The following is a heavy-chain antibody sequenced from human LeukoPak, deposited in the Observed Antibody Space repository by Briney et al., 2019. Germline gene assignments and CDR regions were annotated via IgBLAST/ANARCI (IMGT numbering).Heavy chain of an antibody. V-gene: IGHV3-20*04. CDR3: ARDLSSSWYSLAY. J-gene: IGHJ4*02. Sequence: PGGSLRLSCAVSGLDFDDYGMSWARQAPGKGLEWVSGINWDGEATEYGDSVKGRFTISRDNAENALYLQMNSLRAEDTALYYCARDLSSSWYSLAYWGRGTLVTVSS. CDR2: INWDGEAT. CDR1: GLDFDDYG. D-gene: IGHD6-13*01.